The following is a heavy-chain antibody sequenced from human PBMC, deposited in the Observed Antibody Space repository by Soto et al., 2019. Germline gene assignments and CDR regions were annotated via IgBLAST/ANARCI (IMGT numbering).Heavy chain of an antibody. J-gene: IGHJ5*02. V-gene: IGHV4-39*01. CDR1: GVSISISSYY. Sequence: SETLSLTCTVSGVSISISSYYWGWIRQPPGKGLEWIGSIYYSGSTYYNPPLKSRVTISVDTSKNQFSLKLSSVTAADTAVYYCLRALVPDGRWFDPWGQGTLVTVSS. CDR3: LRALVPDGRWFDP. D-gene: IGHD1-26*01. CDR2: IYYSGST.